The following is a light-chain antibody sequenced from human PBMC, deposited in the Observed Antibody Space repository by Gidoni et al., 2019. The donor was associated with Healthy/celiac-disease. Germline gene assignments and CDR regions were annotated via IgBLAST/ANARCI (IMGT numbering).Light chain of an antibody. CDR1: QSVSSSY. Sequence: EIVLTQSPVTLSLSPGERATLSCRARQSVSSSYLAWYQQKPGQAPRLLIYGASSRATGIPDRFSGSGSGTDFTLTISRLEPEDFAVYYCQQYGSSPPYTFGQGTKLEIK. CDR3: QQYGSSPPYT. J-gene: IGKJ2*01. V-gene: IGKV3-20*01. CDR2: GAS.